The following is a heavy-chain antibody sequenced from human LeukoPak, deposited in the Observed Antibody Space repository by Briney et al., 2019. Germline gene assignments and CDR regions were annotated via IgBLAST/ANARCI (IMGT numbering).Heavy chain of an antibody. CDR1: GDPISSGGHY. D-gene: IGHD1-1*01. CDR2: IFHTGST. J-gene: IGHJ4*02. V-gene: IGHV4-31*03. CDR3: ARSPGIWNEYGRLEY. Sequence: PSQTLSLTCTVSGDPISSGGHYWNWLRQRPGKGLEWIGYIFHTGSTYYNPSLKSRVTISVDTSKNQFSLKLSSVTAADTAVYYCARSPGIWNEYGRLEYWGQGALVTVSS.